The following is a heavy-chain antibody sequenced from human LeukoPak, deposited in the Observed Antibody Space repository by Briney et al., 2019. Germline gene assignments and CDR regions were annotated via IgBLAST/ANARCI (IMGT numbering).Heavy chain of an antibody. CDR2: ISSSSSYI. V-gene: IGHV3-21*01. D-gene: IGHD3-10*01. CDR1: GFIFSSYS. J-gene: IGHJ5*02. CDR3: ARDYDYYGSGSYSA. Sequence: GGSLRLSCAASGFIFSSYSMNWVRQAPGKGLEWVSSISSSSSYIYYADSVKGRFTISRDNAKNSLYLQMNSLSAEDTAVYYCARDYDYYGSGSYSAWGQGTLVTVSS.